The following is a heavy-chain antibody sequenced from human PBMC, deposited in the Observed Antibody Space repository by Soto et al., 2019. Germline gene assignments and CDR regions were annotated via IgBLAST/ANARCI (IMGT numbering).Heavy chain of an antibody. CDR3: ARPADGPPRYFDS. J-gene: IGHJ4*02. V-gene: IGHV5-51*01. D-gene: IGHD2-15*01. CDR2: IYPGDSDT. Sequence: GESLKISCQVFGYNFATYWIGCVRQMPGRGLEWMGIIYPGDSDTRYSPSFRDHVTMSADKSISTAYLQWSSLSASDTAIYYCARPADGPPRYFDSWGQGTLVTVSS. CDR1: GYNFATYW.